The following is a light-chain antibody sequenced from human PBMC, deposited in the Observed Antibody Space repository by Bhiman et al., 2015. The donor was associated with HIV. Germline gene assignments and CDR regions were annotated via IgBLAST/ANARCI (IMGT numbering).Light chain of an antibody. J-gene: IGLJ1*01. CDR1: SSDVGGYNY. V-gene: IGLV2-14*01. Sequence: QSALTQPASVSGSPGQSITISCTGTSSDVGGYNYVSWYQQHPGKAPKLMIYDVSKRPSGVSNRFSGSKSGNTASLTISGLQAEDEADYYCSSYTSSSTLRVFGTGTTVTVL. CDR3: SSYTSSSTLRV. CDR2: DVS.